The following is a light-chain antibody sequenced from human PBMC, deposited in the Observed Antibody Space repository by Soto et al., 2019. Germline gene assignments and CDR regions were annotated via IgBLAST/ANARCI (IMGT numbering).Light chain of an antibody. V-gene: IGKV3-20*01. CDR3: QQNGSLPST. J-gene: IGKJ5*01. CDR1: QSLSGGY. Sequence: EIVLTQSPGTLSLSPGERATLSCRTSQSLSGGYLAWFQQKPGQTPRLLIYSASNRATGIPDRFSGSGSGTDFTLTISRLEPEDFVVYYCQQNGSLPSTCGQGTRLEIK. CDR2: SAS.